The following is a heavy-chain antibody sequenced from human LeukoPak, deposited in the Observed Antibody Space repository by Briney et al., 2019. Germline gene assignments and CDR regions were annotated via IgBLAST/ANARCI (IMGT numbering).Heavy chain of an antibody. D-gene: IGHD2-15*01. Sequence: SVKVSCKASGGTFNSYVISWVRQAPGQGLEWMGGIIPIFGSANYAQKFQGRVTISTDESTTTAYMELSSLRSEDTAVYYCATGVVAVGVTPRQDYWGQGTLVTVSS. CDR3: ATGVVAVGVTPRQDY. CDR1: GGTFNSYV. V-gene: IGHV1-69*05. J-gene: IGHJ4*02. CDR2: IIPIFGSA.